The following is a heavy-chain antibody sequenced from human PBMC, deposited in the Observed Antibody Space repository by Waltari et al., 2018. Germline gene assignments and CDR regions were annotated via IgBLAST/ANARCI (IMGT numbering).Heavy chain of an antibody. CDR3: ATAFSGYRRYYFDY. V-gene: IGHV1-69*10. J-gene: IGHJ4*02. Sequence: QVQLVQSGAEVKKPGSSVKVSCKASGGPFSSYAISWVRQAPGQGLAWLGGSIHILGKANYEQKFQGRVTITADESTSTAYMELSSLRSEDTAVYYCATAFSGYRRYYFDYWGQGTLVTVSS. D-gene: IGHD5-12*01. CDR2: SIHILGKA. CDR1: GGPFSSYA.